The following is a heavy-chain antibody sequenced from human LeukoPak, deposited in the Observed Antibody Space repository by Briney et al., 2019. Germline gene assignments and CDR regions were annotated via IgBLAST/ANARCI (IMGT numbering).Heavy chain of an antibody. CDR1: GFTFDDYG. Sequence: SGGSLRLSCAASGFTFDDYGMSWVRHAPGKGLEWVSGINWNGGSTGYADSVKGRFTISRDNAKNSLYLQMNSLRAEDTALYYCARVRYYDSSGYADYWGQGTLVTVSS. D-gene: IGHD3-22*01. J-gene: IGHJ4*02. V-gene: IGHV3-20*04. CDR2: INWNGGST. CDR3: ARVRYYDSSGYADY.